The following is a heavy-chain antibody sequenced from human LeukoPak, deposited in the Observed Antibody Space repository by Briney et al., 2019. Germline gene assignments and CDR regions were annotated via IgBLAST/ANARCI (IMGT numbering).Heavy chain of an antibody. CDR2: INPNSDGT. CDR1: GYTFTGYY. Sequence: ASVKVSCKASGYTFTGYYMHWVRQAPGQGLEWMGWINPNSDGTNYAQKFQGRVTMTRDTSISTAYMELSRLRSDDTAVYYCARSGYSSGTNWFDPWGQGTLVTVSS. CDR3: ARSGYSSGTNWFDP. J-gene: IGHJ5*02. V-gene: IGHV1-2*02. D-gene: IGHD6-19*01.